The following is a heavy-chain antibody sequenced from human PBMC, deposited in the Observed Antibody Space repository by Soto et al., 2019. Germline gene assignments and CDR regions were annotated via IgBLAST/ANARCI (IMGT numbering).Heavy chain of an antibody. D-gene: IGHD2-2*01. CDR2: IYSGGNT. V-gene: IGHV3-53*01. J-gene: IGHJ6*02. CDR1: GFTVSVND. Sequence: PGGSLRLSCVVSGFTVSVNDMSWVRQAPGKGLEWVSVIYSGGNTYYADSVKGRFTISRDSFKNTLFLQMNSLRAEDTAVYFCARDSSGRYAWGMDAWGRGTTVTVSS. CDR3: ARDSSGRYAWGMDA.